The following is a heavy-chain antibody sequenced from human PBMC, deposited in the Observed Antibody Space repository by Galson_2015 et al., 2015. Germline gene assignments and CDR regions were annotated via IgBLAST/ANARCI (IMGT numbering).Heavy chain of an antibody. D-gene: IGHD1-14*01. Sequence: CAISGDSVSSNCAAWNWIRQSPSRGLEWLGRTYYRSKWYSYYAPSVKNRITIQPDTSKNHFSLQLNSVTPDDTAVYYCARGPGPLASWGQGTLVTVSS. CDR1: GDSVSSNCAA. J-gene: IGHJ5*02. CDR3: ARGPGPLAS. V-gene: IGHV6-1*01. CDR2: TYYRSKWYS.